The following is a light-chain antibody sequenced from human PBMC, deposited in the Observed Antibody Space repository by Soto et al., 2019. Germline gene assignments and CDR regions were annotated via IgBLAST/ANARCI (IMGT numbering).Light chain of an antibody. J-gene: IGLJ1*01. V-gene: IGLV2-14*03. CDR3: SSYTSSAPFYV. CDR1: NTDVDGYDY. CDR2: DVN. Sequence: QSALTQPASVSGSPGQSITISCTGANTDVDGYDYVSWYQQHPGQAPKLMIYDVNNRPSGVSYRFSGSKSGDTASLTISGLQTEDEADYYFSSYTSSAPFYVFGTGTKLTVL.